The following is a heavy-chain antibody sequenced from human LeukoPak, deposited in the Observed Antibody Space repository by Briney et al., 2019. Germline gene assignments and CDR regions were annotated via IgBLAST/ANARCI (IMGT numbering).Heavy chain of an antibody. CDR1: GFTFSSYA. CDR2: ISGSGGST. CDR3: AKSFFARGYYYYYGMDV. V-gene: IGHV3-23*01. Sequence: GGSLRLSCAASGFTFSSYAVSWVRQAPGKGLEWVSAISGSGGSTYYADSVKGRFTISRDNSKNTLYLQMNSLRAEDTAVYYCAKSFFARGYYYYYGMDVWGQGTTVTVSS. D-gene: IGHD3-16*01. J-gene: IGHJ6*02.